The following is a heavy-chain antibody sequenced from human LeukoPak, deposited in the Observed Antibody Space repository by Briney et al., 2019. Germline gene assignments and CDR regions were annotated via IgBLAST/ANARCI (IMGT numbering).Heavy chain of an antibody. CDR2: IYTSGST. Sequence: PSETLSLTCTVSGGSISSYYWSWIRQPAGKGLEWIGRIYTSGSTNYNPSLKSRVTMSVDTSKNQFSLKLSSVTAADTAVYYCAREVWFGELYYFDYWGQGTLVTVSS. J-gene: IGHJ4*02. V-gene: IGHV4-4*07. CDR3: AREVWFGELYYFDY. CDR1: GGSISSYY. D-gene: IGHD3-10*01.